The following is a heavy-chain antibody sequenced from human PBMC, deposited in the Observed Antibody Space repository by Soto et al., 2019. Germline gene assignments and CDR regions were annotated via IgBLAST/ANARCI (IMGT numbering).Heavy chain of an antibody. V-gene: IGHV1-18*01. CDR2: ISAYNGNT. CDR1: GYTFTSYG. CDR3: ARVGGRTTVVTAFDI. D-gene: IGHD4-17*01. J-gene: IGHJ3*02. Sequence: ASVKVSCKASGYTFTSYGISWVRQAPGQGLEWMGWISAYNGNTNYAQKLQGRVTMTTDTSTSTAYMELRSLRSDDTAVYYGARVGGRTTVVTAFDIWGQGTMVTVSS.